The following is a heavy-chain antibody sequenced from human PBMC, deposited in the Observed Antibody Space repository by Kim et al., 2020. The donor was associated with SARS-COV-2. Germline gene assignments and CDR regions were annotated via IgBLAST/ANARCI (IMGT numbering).Heavy chain of an antibody. Sequence: SLKSRVTISVDTSKNQFSLKLSSGTAADTAVYYCARQRNVLWLSRRHFDYWGQGTLVTVSS. CDR3: ARQRNVLWLSRRHFDY. J-gene: IGHJ4*02. D-gene: IGHD5-18*01. V-gene: IGHV4-39*01.